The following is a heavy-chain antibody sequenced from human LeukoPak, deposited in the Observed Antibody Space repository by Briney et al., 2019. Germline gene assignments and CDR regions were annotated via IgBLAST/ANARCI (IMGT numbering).Heavy chain of an antibody. CDR2: IYFSRGT. J-gene: IGHJ4*02. CDR3: ARHDNVPVIRRGFDY. CDR1: GCSISGYY. D-gene: IGHD2-21*02. Sequence: PSETLSLTCTVSGCSISGYYWSWIRQPPGRGLEYIGYIYFSRGTLYSPSLKSRVTISVDMSKNQFSLKLSPVTAADTAVYSCARHDNVPVIRRGFDYWGQGTLVTVSS. V-gene: IGHV4-59*08.